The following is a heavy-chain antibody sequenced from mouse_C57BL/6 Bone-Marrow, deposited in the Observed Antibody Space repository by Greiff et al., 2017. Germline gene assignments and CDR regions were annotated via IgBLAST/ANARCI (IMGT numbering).Heavy chain of an antibody. CDR2: IYPRSGNT. Sequence: VQLVESGAELARPGASVKLSCKASGYTFTSYGISWVKQRTGQGLEWIGEIYPRSGNTYYNEKFKGKATLTADKSSSTAYMELRSLTSEDSAVYFCAREYGVTTDYYAMDYWGQGTSVTVSS. CDR3: AREYGVTTDYYAMDY. D-gene: IGHD2-2*01. CDR1: GYTFTSYG. J-gene: IGHJ4*01. V-gene: IGHV1-81*01.